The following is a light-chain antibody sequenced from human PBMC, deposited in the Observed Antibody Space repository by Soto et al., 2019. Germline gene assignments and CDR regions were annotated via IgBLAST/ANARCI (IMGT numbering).Light chain of an antibody. Sequence: EILLTQSPGTLSLSPGERATLSCRASQSVSSSYLAWYQQKPGQAPRLPIYGASSRATGIPDRFSGSGSGTDFTLTISRLEPEDFAVYYCQQYGSSPPGLTFGGGTKVDIK. CDR2: GAS. CDR1: QSVSSSY. J-gene: IGKJ4*01. V-gene: IGKV3-20*01. CDR3: QQYGSSPPGLT.